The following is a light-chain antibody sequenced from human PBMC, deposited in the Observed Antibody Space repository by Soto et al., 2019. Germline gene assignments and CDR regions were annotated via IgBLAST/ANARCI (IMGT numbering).Light chain of an antibody. CDR2: DSS. CDR1: QSVSSY. CDR3: QHRSNWPIT. V-gene: IGKV3-11*01. J-gene: IGKJ5*01. Sequence: EIVLTQSPATLSLSPGERATLSCRASQSVSSYLAWYQQKPGQAPRLLIYDSSNRSTGIPDRFSGSEYGTDFTLTISSLEPEDFAVYYCQHRSNWPITFGQGTRLEIK.